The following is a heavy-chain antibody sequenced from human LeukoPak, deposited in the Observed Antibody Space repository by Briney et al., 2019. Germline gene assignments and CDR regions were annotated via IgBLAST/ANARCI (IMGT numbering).Heavy chain of an antibody. CDR1: GYTFTSYG. Sequence: ASVKVSCKASGYTFTSYGISWVRQAPGQGLEWMGWISAYNGNTNYAQKLQGRVTMTTDTSTSTAYMELRSLRSDDTAVYYCARELSGGYYYGYFDYWGQGTLATVSS. D-gene: IGHD3-22*01. CDR2: ISAYNGNT. CDR3: ARELSGGYYYGYFDY. J-gene: IGHJ4*02. V-gene: IGHV1-18*01.